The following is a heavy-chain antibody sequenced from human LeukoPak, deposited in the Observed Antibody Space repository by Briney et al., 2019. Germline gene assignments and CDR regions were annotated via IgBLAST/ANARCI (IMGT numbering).Heavy chain of an antibody. Sequence: GGSLRLSCAASGFTFSTYWMHWVRQATGKGLVWVARIKGDGSSTIYADSVKGRFTISRDNSKNTLYLQTSSLRAEDTAVYYCARASTTVPNLLDHWGRGTLVTVSS. CDR2: IKGDGSST. J-gene: IGHJ4*02. CDR3: ARASTTVPNLLDH. V-gene: IGHV3-74*01. CDR1: GFTFSTYW. D-gene: IGHD4-17*01.